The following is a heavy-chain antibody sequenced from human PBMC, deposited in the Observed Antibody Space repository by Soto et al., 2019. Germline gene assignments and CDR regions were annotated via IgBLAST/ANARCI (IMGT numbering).Heavy chain of an antibody. J-gene: IGHJ6*02. D-gene: IGHD6-6*01. CDR1: GYTFSTYL. V-gene: IGHV1-18*01. CDR3: GRDGPGRPYGMDV. CDR2: ISISTGDT. Sequence: QVQLVQSGAEVKKPGASVTVSCKASGYTFSTYLIAWVRQAPGQGLEWMGWISISTGDTDDAQNLQGRVTLTTDKWSITAYMELRSLRPDDTALYYCGRDGPGRPYGMDVWGQGTPVIVSS.